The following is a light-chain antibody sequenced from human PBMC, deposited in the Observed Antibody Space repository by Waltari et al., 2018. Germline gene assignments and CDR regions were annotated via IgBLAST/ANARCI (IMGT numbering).Light chain of an antibody. CDR2: VTA. CDR3: QQYANSPLT. J-gene: IGKJ4*01. CDR1: QNIGGAY. V-gene: IGKV3D-20*01. Sequence: EIVLTQSPATLSLSPGERATLSCRASQNIGGAYLYWYQQKPGLAPRLLIYVTAIRAAGVPDRFSGSGYGTDFTLTISGLDSEDFALYFFQQYANSPLTLGGGTKVEF.